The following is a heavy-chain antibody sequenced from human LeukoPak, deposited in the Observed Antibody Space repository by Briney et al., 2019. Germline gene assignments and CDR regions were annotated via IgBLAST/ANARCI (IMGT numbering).Heavy chain of an antibody. V-gene: IGHV3-7*01. CDR3: ARERTSTRNWFDP. CDR2: INKDGSEK. J-gene: IGHJ5*02. D-gene: IGHD2-2*01. CDR1: GFTFTNYW. Sequence: GGSLRLSCAASGFTFTNYWMAWIRQAPGRGLEWVANINKDGSEKYYADSVKGRFTISRDNSKNTLYLQMNSLRAEDTAVYYCARERTSTRNWFDPWGQGTLVTVSS.